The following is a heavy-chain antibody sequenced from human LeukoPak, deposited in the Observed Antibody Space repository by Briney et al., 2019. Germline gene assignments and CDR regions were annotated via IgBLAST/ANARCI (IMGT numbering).Heavy chain of an antibody. CDR2: IRYDGSNK. D-gene: IGHD1-26*01. CDR1: GFTFSSYG. Sequence: GGSLRLSCAASGFTFSSYGMHWVRQAPGNGLEWVAFIRYDGSNKYADSVKGRFTISRDNSKNMLYLQMNSLRAEDTAVYYCAEDRLGAYYFDYWGQGTLVTVSS. J-gene: IGHJ4*02. V-gene: IGHV3-30*02. CDR3: AEDRLGAYYFDY.